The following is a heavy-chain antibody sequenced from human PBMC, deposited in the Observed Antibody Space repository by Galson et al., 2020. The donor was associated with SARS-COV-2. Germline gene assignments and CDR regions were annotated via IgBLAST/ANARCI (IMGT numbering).Heavy chain of an antibody. CDR1: DAPISSYY. CDR3: ARDPAPLYGDNYYYGMDV. D-gene: IGHD4-17*01. J-gene: IGHJ6*02. CDR2: ISYRGST. V-gene: IGHV4-59*01. Sequence: SQTLSLTCSVSDAPISSYYWSWIRQPPGKGLEWIGYISYRGSTSYNPSLRSRVTISVDLSKNQLSLKVTSVTAADTAVYYCARDPAPLYGDNYYYGMDVWGRGTTVTVSS.